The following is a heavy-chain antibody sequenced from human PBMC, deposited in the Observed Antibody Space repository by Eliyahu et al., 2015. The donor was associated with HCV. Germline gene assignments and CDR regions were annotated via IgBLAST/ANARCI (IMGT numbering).Heavy chain of an antibody. J-gene: IGHJ4*02. CDR1: GGSISSYY. Sequence: QVQLQESGPGLVKPSETLSLTCTVSGGSISSYYWXWIRQPAGKGLELIGRIYTRGGTNYNPSLKSRVTMSVDTSKNQFSLKLSSVTAADTAVYYCARDYGDYGFDYWGQGTLVTVSS. CDR3: ARDYGDYGFDY. V-gene: IGHV4-4*07. CDR2: IYTRGGT. D-gene: IGHD4-17*01.